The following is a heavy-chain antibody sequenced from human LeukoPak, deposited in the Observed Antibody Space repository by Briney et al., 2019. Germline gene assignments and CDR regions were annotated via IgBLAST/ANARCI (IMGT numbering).Heavy chain of an antibody. D-gene: IGHD2-15*01. CDR1: GLSLSNYG. J-gene: IGHJ4*02. V-gene: IGHV3-23*01. CDR2: IRTSVDST. Sequence: GGSLRLSCAASGLSLSNYGRTWVRQAAGKGLEWVSGIRTSVDSTYYADSPKGRFTISRDDSKNTLYLQMNRLRAEDTAIYYCAKAFCVGGSCYWGRGTPVTVSS. CDR3: AKAFCVGGSCY.